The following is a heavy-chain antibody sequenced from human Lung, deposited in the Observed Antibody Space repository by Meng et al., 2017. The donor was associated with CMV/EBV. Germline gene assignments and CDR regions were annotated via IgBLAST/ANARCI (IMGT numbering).Heavy chain of an antibody. J-gene: IGHJ4*02. D-gene: IGHD6-6*01. CDR1: GFISTAYG. CDR2: IRYDGSNK. V-gene: IGHV3-30*02. CDR3: AKDWGQLVNYFDY. Sequence: AASGFISTAYGMHWVRQAPGKGLEWVAFIRYDGSNKNYANSVKGRFTISRDNSKNTVYLQLNSLRVDDSDVYYCAKDWGQLVNYFDYWAQGTXVTVSS.